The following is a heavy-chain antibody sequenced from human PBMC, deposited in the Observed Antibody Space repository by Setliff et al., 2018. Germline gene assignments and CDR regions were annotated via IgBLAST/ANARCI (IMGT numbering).Heavy chain of an antibody. CDR2: FYHSASS. D-gene: IGHD3-10*01. CDR3: ARSHYYASGNSHYYYMDV. J-gene: IGHJ6*03. Sequence: PSETLPLTCNVSGGSISSDYWAWIRQPPGKALEWIGYFYHSASSNYNPSPKGRVTMSADTSKKQLYLSLTSVSVADTAMYYCARSHYYASGNSHYYYMDVWGKGTAVTVS. V-gene: IGHV4-59*08. CDR1: GGSISSDY.